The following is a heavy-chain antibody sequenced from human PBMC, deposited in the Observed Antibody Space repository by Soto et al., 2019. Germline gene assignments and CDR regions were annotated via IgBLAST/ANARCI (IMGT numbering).Heavy chain of an antibody. CDR2: IIPILGIA. CDR3: ASAPRTYDFWSGYYWEPNWFDP. Sequence: SVKVSCKASGGTLSSYTSSWVRQAPGQGLEWMGRIIPILGIANYAQKFQGRVTITADKSTSTAYMELSSLRSEDTAVYYCASAPRTYDFWSGYYWEPNWFDPWGQGTLVTVSS. V-gene: IGHV1-69*02. D-gene: IGHD3-3*01. CDR1: GGTLSSYT. J-gene: IGHJ5*02.